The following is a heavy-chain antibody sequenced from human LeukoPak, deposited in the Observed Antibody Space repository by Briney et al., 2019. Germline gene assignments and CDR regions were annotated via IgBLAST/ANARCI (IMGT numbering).Heavy chain of an antibody. CDR2: IYTSGST. J-gene: IGHJ6*02. Sequence: SQTLSLTCTVSGGSISSGSYYWSWIRQPAGKGLEWIGRIYTSGSTNYNPSLKSRVTISVDTSKNQFSLKLSSVTAADTAVYYCARSNYDILTGYNNYYYYGMDVWGQGTTVTVSS. CDR3: ARSNYDILTGYNNYYYYGMDV. CDR1: GGSISSGSYY. V-gene: IGHV4-61*02. D-gene: IGHD3-9*01.